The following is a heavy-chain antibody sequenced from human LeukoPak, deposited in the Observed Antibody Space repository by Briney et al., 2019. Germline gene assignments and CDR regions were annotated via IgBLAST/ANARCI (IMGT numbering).Heavy chain of an antibody. V-gene: IGHV3-30-3*01. CDR1: GFTFSSYA. CDR3: ARRPTD. Sequence: PGGSLGLSCAASGFTFSSYAMHWVRQAPGKGLEWVAIIPYDGSNQYYADSVKGRFTISRDNSKNTLYLQMNSLRAEDTALYYCARRPTDWGQGTLVTVSS. CDR2: IPYDGSNQ. J-gene: IGHJ4*02.